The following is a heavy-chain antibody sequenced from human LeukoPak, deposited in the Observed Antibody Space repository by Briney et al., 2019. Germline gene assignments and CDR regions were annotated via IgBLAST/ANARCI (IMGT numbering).Heavy chain of an antibody. Sequence: PSETLSLTCAVYGGSFSGYYWSWIRQPPGKGLEWIGEINHSGSTNYNPSLKSRVTISVDTSNNQFSLKLSSVTAADTAVYYCAGTYKYYYYYYMDVWGKGTTVTISS. J-gene: IGHJ6*03. CDR2: INHSGST. V-gene: IGHV4-34*01. D-gene: IGHD1-14*01. CDR3: AGTYKYYYYYYMDV. CDR1: GGSFSGYY.